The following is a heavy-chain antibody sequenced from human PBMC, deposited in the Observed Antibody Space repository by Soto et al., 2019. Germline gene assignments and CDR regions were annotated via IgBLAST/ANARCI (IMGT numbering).Heavy chain of an antibody. J-gene: IGHJ6*03. D-gene: IGHD2-2*01. V-gene: IGHV4-59*01. Sequence: SETLSLTCTVSGGSISSYYWSWIRQPPGKGLEWIGYIYYSGSTNYNPSLKSRVTISVDTSKNQFSLKLSSVTAADTAVYYCARGEVVVVPAAMGVVYYYYYMDVWGKGTTVT. CDR3: ARGEVVVVPAAMGVVYYYYYMDV. CDR1: GGSISSYY. CDR2: IYYSGST.